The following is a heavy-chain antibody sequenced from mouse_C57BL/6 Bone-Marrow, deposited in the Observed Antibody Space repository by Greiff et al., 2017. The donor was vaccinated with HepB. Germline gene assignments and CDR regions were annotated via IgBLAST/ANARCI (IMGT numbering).Heavy chain of an antibody. CDR1: GYTFTDYY. Sequence: VQLKESGAELVRPGASVKLSCKASGYTFTDYYINWVKQRPGQGLEWIARIYPGSGNTYYNEKFKGKATLTAEKSSSTAYMQLSSLTSEDSAVYFCARWGGSSYWYFDVWGTGTTVTVSS. CDR3: ARWGGSSYWYFDV. V-gene: IGHV1-76*01. D-gene: IGHD1-1*01. CDR2: IYPGSGNT. J-gene: IGHJ1*03.